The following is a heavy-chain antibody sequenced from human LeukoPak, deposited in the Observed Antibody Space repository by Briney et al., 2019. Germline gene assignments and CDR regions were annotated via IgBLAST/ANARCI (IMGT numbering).Heavy chain of an antibody. CDR1: GFTFRTYA. J-gene: IGHJ4*02. Sequence: GGSLRLSCAASGFTFRTYAMSWVRQAPGKGLGWVSTLSGSGGGTYYADSVKGRFTISRDNSKNTLYLQMNSLRAEDTAVYYCAKGHQPARYCSSTSCYLFDYWGEGTLVPVSS. CDR3: AKGHQPARYCSSTSCYLFDY. D-gene: IGHD2-2*01. V-gene: IGHV3-23*01. CDR2: LSGSGGGT.